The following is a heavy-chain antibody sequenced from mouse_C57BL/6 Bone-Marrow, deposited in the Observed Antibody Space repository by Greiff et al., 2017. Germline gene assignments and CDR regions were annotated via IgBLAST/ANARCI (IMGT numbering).Heavy chain of an antibody. V-gene: IGHV5-15*01. D-gene: IGHD3-2*02. J-gene: IGHJ4*01. CDR1: GFTFSDYG. CDR3: AIQGQLRPLYYAMDY. CDR2: ISNLAYSI. Sequence: EVQGVESGGGLVQPGGSLKLSCAASGFTFSDYGMAWVRQAPRKGPEWVAFISNLAYSIYYADTVTGRFTISRENAKNTLYLEMSSLRSEDTAMYYCAIQGQLRPLYYAMDYWGQGTSVTVSS.